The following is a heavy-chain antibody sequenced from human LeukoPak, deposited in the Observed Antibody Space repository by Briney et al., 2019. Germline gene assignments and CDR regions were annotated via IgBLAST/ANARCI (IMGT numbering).Heavy chain of an antibody. V-gene: IGHV3-66*04. J-gene: IGHJ4*02. CDR1: GFTINTNY. Sequence: GGSLRLSCAVSGFTINTNYMTWVRQAPGKGLEWVSLIYSGGSTYYADFVKGRFTISRDNYKNTLYLQMNSLRAEDTAVYYCARQNSGTLGLEYWGQGTLVSVSS. D-gene: IGHD1-26*01. CDR2: IYSGGST. CDR3: ARQNSGTLGLEY.